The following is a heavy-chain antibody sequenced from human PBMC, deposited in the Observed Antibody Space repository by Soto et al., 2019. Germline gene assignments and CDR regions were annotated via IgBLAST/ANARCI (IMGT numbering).Heavy chain of an antibody. CDR1: GGSFSGYY. Sequence: QVQLQQWGAGLLKPSETLSLTCAVYGGSFSGYYWSWIRQHPGKGLEWIWEINHSGSTNYNPSLKSRVTISVDTSKNQFSLKLSSVTAADTAVYYWARVTGRYYYGMDVWGQGTTVTVSS. J-gene: IGHJ6*02. V-gene: IGHV4-34*01. CDR2: INHSGST. CDR3: ARVTGRYYYGMDV.